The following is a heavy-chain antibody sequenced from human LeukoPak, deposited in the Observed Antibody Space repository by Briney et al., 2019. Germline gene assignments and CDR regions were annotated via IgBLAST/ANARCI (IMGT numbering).Heavy chain of an antibody. CDR1: GLSFSIYS. Sequence: PGGSLRLSCVASGLSFSIYSMNWVRQAPGKGLEWVSYISSSSSYTNYADSVKGRFTISRDNAKNSLYLQMNSLRADDTAVYYCARSGSHDYWGQGTLVTVSS. V-gene: IGHV3-21*05. D-gene: IGHD1-26*01. J-gene: IGHJ4*02. CDR2: ISSSSSYT. CDR3: ARSGSHDY.